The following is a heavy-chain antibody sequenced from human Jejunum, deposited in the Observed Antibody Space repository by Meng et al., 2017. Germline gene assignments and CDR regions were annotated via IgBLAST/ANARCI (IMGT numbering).Heavy chain of an antibody. J-gene: IGHJ4*02. CDR3: ARDHMGSLDY. Sequence: QGQLQECGPGRVRPSATLSLICTVSGGSVSRAGYQWGWIRQPPGKGLEWIGYASTNYNPSLKSRVTISLDTSRNQFSLSLSSVTAADTAVYYCARDHMGSLDYWGQGILVTVSS. CDR1: GGSVSRAGYQ. D-gene: IGHD1-26*01. CDR2: AST. V-gene: IGHV4-61*08.